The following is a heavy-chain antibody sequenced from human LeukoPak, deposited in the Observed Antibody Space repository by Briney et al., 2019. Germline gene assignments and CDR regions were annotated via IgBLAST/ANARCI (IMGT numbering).Heavy chain of an antibody. J-gene: IGHJ4*02. Sequence: SETLSLTCTVSGGSIRSYYWSWIRQPPGKGLEWIGYIYYSGSTNYNPSLKSRVSISVDTSKNQFSLKLSSVTAADTAVYYCARAGANGIEAAGSLRYWGQGTLVTVSS. V-gene: IGHV4-59*01. D-gene: IGHD6-13*01. CDR1: GGSIRSYY. CDR3: ARAGANGIEAAGSLRY. CDR2: IYYSGST.